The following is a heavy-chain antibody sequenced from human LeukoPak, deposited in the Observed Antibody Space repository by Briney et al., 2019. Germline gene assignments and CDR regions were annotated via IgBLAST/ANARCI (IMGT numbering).Heavy chain of an antibody. CDR1: GFTFSSYS. CDR2: ISSSSSYI. V-gene: IGHV3-21*04. J-gene: IGHJ4*02. CDR3: AKGEYGSGSYSAYYFDY. Sequence: GALRLSCAASGFTFSSYSMNWVRQAPGKGLEWVSSISSSSSYIYYADSVKGRFTISRDNAKNSLYLQMNSLRAEDTAVYYCAKGEYGSGSYSAYYFDYWGQGTLVTVSS. D-gene: IGHD3-10*01.